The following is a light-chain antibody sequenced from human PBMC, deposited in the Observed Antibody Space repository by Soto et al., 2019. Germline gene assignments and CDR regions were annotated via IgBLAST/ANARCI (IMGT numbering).Light chain of an antibody. CDR2: AAS. CDR3: QQLNSYPRT. V-gene: IGKV1-9*01. Sequence: DIQLTQSPSFLSASVGDRVTITCRASQGISSYLAWYQQKPGIAPKLLIYAASTLQSGVPAKFSGSGSGTEFTLTISSLQPEYFATYYCQQLNSYPRTFGQGTKLEIK. J-gene: IGKJ2*01. CDR1: QGISSY.